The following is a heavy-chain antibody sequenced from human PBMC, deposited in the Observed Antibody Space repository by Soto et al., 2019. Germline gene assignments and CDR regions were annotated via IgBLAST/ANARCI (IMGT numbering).Heavy chain of an antibody. D-gene: IGHD2-2*01. CDR1: GFTFSSYA. Sequence: EVQLLESGGGLVQPGGSLRLSCAASGFTFSSYAMSWVRQAPGKGLEWVSAISGSGGSTYYADSVKGRFTISRDNSKNTLYLQMNSLRAEDTAVYYCAKRGAGVPAAPKPDYFDYWCQGTLVTVSS. V-gene: IGHV3-23*01. CDR3: AKRGAGVPAAPKPDYFDY. CDR2: ISGSGGST. J-gene: IGHJ4*02.